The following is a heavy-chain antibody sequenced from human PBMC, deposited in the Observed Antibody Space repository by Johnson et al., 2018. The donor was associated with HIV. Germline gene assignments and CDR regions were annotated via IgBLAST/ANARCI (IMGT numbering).Heavy chain of an antibody. CDR2: IKEDGSED. J-gene: IGHJ3*01. D-gene: IGHD3-22*01. V-gene: IGHV3-7*03. Sequence: VQLVESGGGLVQPGGSLRLSCAVSGFTVNGNYMSWVRQAPGKGLEWVANIKEDGSEDYYVDSLKCRFTISRDDSKTTLYLQMNSLKTEDTGVYFCTADPIFLGYYFHSSPWGQGTMVTVSS. CDR1: GFTVNGNY. CDR3: TADPIFLGYYFHSSP.